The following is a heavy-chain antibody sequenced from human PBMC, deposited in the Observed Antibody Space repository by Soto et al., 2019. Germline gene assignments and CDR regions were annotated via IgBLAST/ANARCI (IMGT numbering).Heavy chain of an antibody. CDR1: GFTFSSYG. V-gene: IGHV3-30*03. CDR2: ISYDGSNK. J-gene: IGHJ4*02. Sequence: GGSLRLSCAASGFTFSSYGIHWVRQAPGKGLEWVAVISYDGSNKYYADSVKGRFTISRDNAKNTLYLQMNSLRAEDTAVYYCARDVGDFWSGYYTRYFDYWGQETLGSVSS. D-gene: IGHD3-3*01. CDR3: ARDVGDFWSGYYTRYFDY.